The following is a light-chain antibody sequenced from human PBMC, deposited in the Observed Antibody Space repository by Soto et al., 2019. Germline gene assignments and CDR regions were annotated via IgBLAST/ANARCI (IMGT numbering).Light chain of an antibody. Sequence: EVVLTQSPATRSLSPGCISTLSCGASQSVRTYLAWYQQKPGQAPRLLIHDVSDRATGIPDRFSGGGSGTDFILTISRLEPEDFAVYFCQQYGTSPQTFGQGTKVDIK. J-gene: IGKJ1*01. CDR2: DVS. V-gene: IGKV3D-20*01. CDR1: QSVRTY. CDR3: QQYGTSPQT.